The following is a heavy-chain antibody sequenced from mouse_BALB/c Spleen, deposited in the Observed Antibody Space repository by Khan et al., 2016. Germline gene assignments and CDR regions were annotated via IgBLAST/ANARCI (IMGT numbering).Heavy chain of an antibody. CDR2: IRNKANGYTT. V-gene: IGHV7-3*02. J-gene: IGHJ2*01. D-gene: IGHD1-3*01. CDR3: ARVCSKWAVDY. Sequence: EVELVESGGGLVQPGGSLRLSCATSGFTFTDYYMSWVRQPPGKALEWLGFIRNKANGYTTEYSASVKGRFTISRDNSQSILYLQMNTLRAEDSATYYCARVCSKWAVDYCGQGTTLTVSS. CDR1: GFTFTDYY.